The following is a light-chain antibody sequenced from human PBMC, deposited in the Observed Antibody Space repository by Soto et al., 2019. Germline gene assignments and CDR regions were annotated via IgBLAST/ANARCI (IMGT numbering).Light chain of an antibody. CDR2: EGH. CDR3: CLYIGATTYV. V-gene: IGLV2-23*01. CDR1: SGFVGSFSL. Sequence: QSVLSQPASVSGSPGQSITISCIVTSGFVGSFSLVSWYQQHPGKAPKVMISEGHRRPSGVPDRFSGSTSVNSASLTISGLQADDEADYYFCLYIGATTYVFGTGTKVTVL. J-gene: IGLJ1*01.